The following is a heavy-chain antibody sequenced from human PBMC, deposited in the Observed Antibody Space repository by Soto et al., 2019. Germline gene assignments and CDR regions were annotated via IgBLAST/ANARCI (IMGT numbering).Heavy chain of an antibody. CDR3: ARVVVGAIYNYFDP. Sequence: GGSLRLSCAASGFTFSSYAMHWVRQAPGKGLEYVSAISSNGGSTYYANSVKGRFTISRDNSKNTLYLQMGSLRSDDTAVYYCARVVVGAIYNYFDPWGQGTQVTVSS. CDR2: ISSNGGST. J-gene: IGHJ5*02. V-gene: IGHV3-64*01. CDR1: GFTFSSYA. D-gene: IGHD5-12*01.